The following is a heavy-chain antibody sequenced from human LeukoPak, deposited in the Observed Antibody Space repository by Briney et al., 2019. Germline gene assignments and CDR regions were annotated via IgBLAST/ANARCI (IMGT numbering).Heavy chain of an antibody. Sequence: PSETLSLTCTVSGGSISSYYWSCIRQPPGKGLEWIGYIYYSGGTNYNPSLKSRVTISVDTSKNQFSLKLSSVTAADTAVYYCVRSSEGDAFDIWGQGTMVTVSS. J-gene: IGHJ3*02. CDR1: GGSISSYY. CDR3: VRSSEGDAFDI. V-gene: IGHV4-59*01. CDR2: IYYSGGT.